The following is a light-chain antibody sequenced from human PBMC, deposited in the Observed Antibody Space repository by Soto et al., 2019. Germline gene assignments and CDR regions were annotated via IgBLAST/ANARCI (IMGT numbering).Light chain of an antibody. CDR1: QSVSSSY. CDR3: QQYGSSGT. Sequence: SQSPGTLSLSQGERATLSCRASQSVSSSYLAWYQQKPGQAPRLLIYESSNRATGIAARFSGSGSGTDFTLTISRLEPEDFAVYYCQQYGSSGTFGQGTKV. CDR2: ESS. V-gene: IGKV3-20*01. J-gene: IGKJ1*01.